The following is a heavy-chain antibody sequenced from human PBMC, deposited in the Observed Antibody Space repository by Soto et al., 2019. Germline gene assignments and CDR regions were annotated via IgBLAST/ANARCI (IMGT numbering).Heavy chain of an antibody. CDR2: IYWDDDK. Sequence: QITVKESGPTLVKATQSLTLTCTFSGFSLSTSGGGVGWIRQPPGKALEWLAVIYWDDDKSYSPSLKSRLNITKDTSKNQVALTMTHMAPVDTATYFCAHTKVTPWLGPHFDFWGQGTLVTVSS. D-gene: IGHD3-3*01. J-gene: IGHJ4*02. V-gene: IGHV2-5*02. CDR3: AHTKVTPWLGPHFDF. CDR1: GFSLSTSGGG.